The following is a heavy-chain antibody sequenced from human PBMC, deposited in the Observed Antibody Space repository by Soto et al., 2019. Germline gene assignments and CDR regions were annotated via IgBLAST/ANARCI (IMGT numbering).Heavy chain of an antibody. CDR3: AREHGYYGMDV. CDR2: IWYDGSNK. CDR1: GFTFSSYG. J-gene: IGHJ6*02. Sequence: GGSLRLSCAASGFTFSSYGMHWVRQAPGKGLEWVAVIWYDGSNKYYADSVKGRFTISRDNSKNTLYLQMNSLRAEDTAVYYCAREHGYYGMDVWGQGTTVTVSS. V-gene: IGHV3-33*01.